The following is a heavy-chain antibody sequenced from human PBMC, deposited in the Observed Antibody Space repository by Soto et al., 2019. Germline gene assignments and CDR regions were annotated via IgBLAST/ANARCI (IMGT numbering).Heavy chain of an antibody. V-gene: IGHV4-39*01. CDR1: GGSISSSSYY. CDR3: ARLTGYYDSSVYGYFDF. CDR2: IYYSGST. Sequence: LSLTCTVSGGSISSSSYYWGWIRQPPGKGLEWIGSIYYSGSTYYNPSLKSRVTISVDTSKNRFSLKLSSVTAADTAVYYCARLTGYYDSSVYGYFDFWGQGTLVTVAS. J-gene: IGHJ4*02. D-gene: IGHD3-22*01.